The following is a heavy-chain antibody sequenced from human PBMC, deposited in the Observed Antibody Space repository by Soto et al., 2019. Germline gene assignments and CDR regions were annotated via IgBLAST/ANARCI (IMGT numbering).Heavy chain of an antibody. J-gene: IGHJ6*02. D-gene: IGHD2-8*01. CDR3: ARGDSSDCSNGVCSFFYNHDMDV. CDR1: GYSFTDYH. V-gene: IGHV1-2*04. CDR2: INPKSGGT. Sequence: ASVKVSCKASGYSFTDYHIHWVRQAPGQGLEWLGRINPKSGGTSTAQKFQGWVTMTTDTSISTASMELTRLTSDDTAIYYCARGDSSDCSNGVCSFFYNHDMDVWGQGTTVTVSS.